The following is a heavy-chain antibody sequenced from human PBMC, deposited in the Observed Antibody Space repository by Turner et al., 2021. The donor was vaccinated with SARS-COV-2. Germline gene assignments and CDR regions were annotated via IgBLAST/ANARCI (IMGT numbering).Heavy chain of an antibody. Sequence: EVQLLESGGDLVQPGGSLRISCGASGFSFLSYAMTWVRQAPGKGLEWVSYISDNGATTKYADSVRGRFTISRDNSKNTLYLKMNSLRDEDTAVYYCAKISSWPFGWGQGTLVTVSS. CDR1: GFSFLSYA. CDR2: ISDNGATT. J-gene: IGHJ4*02. D-gene: IGHD6-13*01. V-gene: IGHV3-23*01. CDR3: AKISSWPFG.